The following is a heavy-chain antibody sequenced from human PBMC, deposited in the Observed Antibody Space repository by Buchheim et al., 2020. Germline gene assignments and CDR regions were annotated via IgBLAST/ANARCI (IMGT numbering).Heavy chain of an antibody. CDR3: TRGWQYFNF. Sequence: QAQVVESGGGVVQPGGSLRLSCVASGFIFSRYVVHWVRQAPGKGLEWVALLRYDSDIQTYADSVKGRFTISGDTSKNALFLQMNNLRPEDTAVYYCTRGWQYFNFWGQGSL. V-gene: IGHV3-30-3*01. CDR2: LRYDSDIQ. CDR1: GFIFSRYV. J-gene: IGHJ4*02.